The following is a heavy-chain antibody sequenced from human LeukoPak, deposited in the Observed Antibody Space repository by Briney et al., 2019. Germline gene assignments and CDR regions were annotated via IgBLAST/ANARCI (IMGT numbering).Heavy chain of an antibody. CDR2: IFDSGST. CDR3: ARNPGGGATETYYFDY. Sequence: SETLSLTRTASGGSISNYYWSWIRQPPGKGLEWIGYIFDSGSTNYNPSLKSRVTISVDTSKNQFSLKLSSVTAADTAVYYCARNPGGGATETYYFDYWGQGTLVTVSS. J-gene: IGHJ4*02. V-gene: IGHV4-59*08. CDR1: GGSISNYY. D-gene: IGHD1-26*01.